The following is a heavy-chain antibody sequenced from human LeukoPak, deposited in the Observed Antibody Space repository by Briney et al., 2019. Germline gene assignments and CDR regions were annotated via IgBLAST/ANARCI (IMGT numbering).Heavy chain of an antibody. CDR1: GFTFSSYV. CDR2: ISNNGGYT. V-gene: IGHV3-23*01. Sequence: GGSLRLSCAASGFTFSSYVMSWVRQAPGKGLEWVSAISNNGGYTYYADSVQGWFTISRDNSKSTLCLQMNSLRAEDTAVYYCAKQLGYCSDGSCYFPYWGQGTLVTVSS. J-gene: IGHJ4*02. D-gene: IGHD2-15*01. CDR3: AKQLGYCSDGSCYFPY.